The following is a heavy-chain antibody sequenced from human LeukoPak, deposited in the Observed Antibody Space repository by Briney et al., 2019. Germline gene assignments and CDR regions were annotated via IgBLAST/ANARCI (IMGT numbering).Heavy chain of an antibody. CDR1: GYNFGNYW. D-gene: IGHD3-3*01. V-gene: IGHV5-51*01. CDR3: ARGAFGVVTPSTHIYYYGMDV. Sequence: GESLQISCRVSGYNFGNYWIGWVRQMPGKGLEWMGIIYPGDSDTRYSPSFQGQVTISADKSISTAYLQWSSLKASDTAMYYCARGAFGVVTPSTHIYYYGMDVWGQGTTVTVSS. J-gene: IGHJ6*02. CDR2: IYPGDSDT.